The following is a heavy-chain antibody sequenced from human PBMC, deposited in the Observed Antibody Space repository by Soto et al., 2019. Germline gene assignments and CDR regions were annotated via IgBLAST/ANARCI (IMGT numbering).Heavy chain of an antibody. J-gene: IGHJ4*02. D-gene: IGHD5-18*01. CDR3: ARAGSYGTGYYFDY. CDR2: IWYDGSNK. V-gene: IGHV3-33*01. Sequence: LRLSCAASGFTFSSYGMHWVRQAPGKGLEWVAVIWYDGSNKYYAGSVKGRFTISRDNSKNTLYLQMNSLRAEDTAVYYCARAGSYGTGYYFDYWGQGTLVTVSS. CDR1: GFTFSSYG.